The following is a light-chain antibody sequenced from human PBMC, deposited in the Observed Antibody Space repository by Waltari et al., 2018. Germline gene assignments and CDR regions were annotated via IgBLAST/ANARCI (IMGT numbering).Light chain of an antibody. CDR1: SSDVGNYNY. CDR3: CSYADTSTYV. J-gene: IGLJ1*01. V-gene: IGLV2-11*01. Sequence: QSALTQPRSVSGSPGQSVTISCTGTSSDVGNYNYVSWYQQHPGKAPKVIIYDVYKRPSGVPDRFSGSKSGNMASLTISGLQAEDGADYYCCSYADTSTYVFGTGTQVLVL. CDR2: DVY.